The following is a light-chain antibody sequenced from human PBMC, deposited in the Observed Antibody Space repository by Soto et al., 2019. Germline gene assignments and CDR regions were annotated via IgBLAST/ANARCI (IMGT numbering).Light chain of an antibody. V-gene: IGLV2-14*01. Sequence: QSVLAQPASVSGSPGQSITISCTVTSSDVGYYNYVSWYRQHPGKAPRLMIYEVNNRPSGVSSRFSGSKSGNTASLTISGLQAEDEADYYCSSCTSSSSLLYVFGTGTKVTVL. J-gene: IGLJ1*01. CDR1: SSDVGYYNY. CDR3: SSCTSSSSLLYV. CDR2: EVN.